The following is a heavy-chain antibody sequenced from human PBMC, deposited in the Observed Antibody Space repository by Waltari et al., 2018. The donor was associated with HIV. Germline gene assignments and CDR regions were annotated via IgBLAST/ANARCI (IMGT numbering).Heavy chain of an antibody. V-gene: IGHV1-2*02. CDR3: AVPWGMTEPTDY. CDR2: VNPNSGGT. J-gene: IGHJ4*02. CDR1: GYTFTSPGYY. Sequence: QAQLVQSGAEVKKPGASVKVSCKASGYTFTSPGYYVPGVRQAPGQGLEWMGWVNPNSGGTVYAQNFQGRVTMTRDTSSSTAYMELSRLRSDDTAIYYCAVPWGMTEPTDYWGQGTLVTVSS. D-gene: IGHD3-16*01.